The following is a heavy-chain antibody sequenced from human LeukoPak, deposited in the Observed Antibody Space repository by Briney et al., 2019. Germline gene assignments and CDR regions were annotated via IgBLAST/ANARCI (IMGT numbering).Heavy chain of an antibody. V-gene: IGHV3-74*01. Sequence: GGSLRLSCAAFGFTFSNYMMHWVRQAPGKGLVWVSRIKSDGITITYADSVKGRFTISRDNAKNTLYLQMNSLRAEDTAVYYCLRDLNWSLDQWGQGTLVTVSS. J-gene: IGHJ4*02. CDR2: IKSDGITI. CDR1: GFTFSNYM. D-gene: IGHD1-20*01. CDR3: LRDLNWSLDQ.